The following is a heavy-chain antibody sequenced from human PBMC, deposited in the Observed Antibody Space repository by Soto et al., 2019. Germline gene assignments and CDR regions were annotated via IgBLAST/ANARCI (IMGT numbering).Heavy chain of an antibody. D-gene: IGHD3-10*01. V-gene: IGHV1-69*08. CDR1: GGTFSSYT. Sequence: QVPLVQSGAEVKKPGSSVKVSCKASGGTFSSYTISWVRQAPGQGLEWMGRIIPILGIANYAQKFQGRVTITADKSTSTAYMELSSLRSEDTAVYYCARERDYGSGSYYTYYYYYMDVWGKGTTVTVSS. CDR3: ARERDYGSGSYYTYYYYYMDV. J-gene: IGHJ6*03. CDR2: IIPILGIA.